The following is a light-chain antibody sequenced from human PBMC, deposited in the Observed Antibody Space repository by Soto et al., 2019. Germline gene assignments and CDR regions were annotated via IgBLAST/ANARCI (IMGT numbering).Light chain of an antibody. CDR2: SAS. CDR1: QSVSSSY. V-gene: IGKV3-20*01. Sequence: EIVLTQSPGTLSLSPGERATLSCRASQSVSSSYLAWYQQKPGQAPRLLIYSASSRATGIPDRFSGSGSGTDITLTISRLEPEDFAVYYCHHYGSSPPRTFGQGTKLEIK. J-gene: IGKJ2*01. CDR3: HHYGSSPPRT.